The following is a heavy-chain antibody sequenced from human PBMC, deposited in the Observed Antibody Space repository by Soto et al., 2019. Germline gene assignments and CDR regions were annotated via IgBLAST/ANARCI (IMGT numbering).Heavy chain of an antibody. J-gene: IGHJ6*02. CDR2: IYTSGST. CDR1: GGSISSYY. Sequence: PSETLSLTCTVSGGSISSYYCSWIWQPAGKGLEWTGRIYTSGSTNYNPSLKSRVTMSVDTSKNQFSLKLSSVTAADTAVYYCATGATAMGAYYYYGMDVWGEWTKITAS. V-gene: IGHV4-4*07. CDR3: ATGATAMGAYYYYGMDV. D-gene: IGHD5-18*01.